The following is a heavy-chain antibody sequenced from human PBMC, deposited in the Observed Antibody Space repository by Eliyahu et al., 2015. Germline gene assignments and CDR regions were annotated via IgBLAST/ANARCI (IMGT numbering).Heavy chain of an antibody. Sequence: QVKLLQSGAEVKRPGASVKVSXGASGXXFTNXXISWLRQAPGQVPEWMGWIRPYNGNTNYIQTLQDRVTMTTDPSTRTAYMELRRLRPDDTAMYYCARSNLGLTNGTFDIWGQGTMVTVSS. D-gene: IGHD4/OR15-4a*01. J-gene: IGHJ3*02. CDR3: ARSNLGLTNGTFDI. CDR1: GXXFTNXX. V-gene: IGHV1-18*01. CDR2: IRPYNGNT.